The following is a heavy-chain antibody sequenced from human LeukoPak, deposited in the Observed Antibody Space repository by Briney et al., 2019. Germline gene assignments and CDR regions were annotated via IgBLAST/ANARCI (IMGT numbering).Heavy chain of an antibody. CDR1: GFTFSSYA. CDR3: AKDKSTTFYYFDY. J-gene: IGHJ4*02. CDR2: ISGSGGTT. D-gene: IGHD2-2*01. V-gene: IGHV3-23*01. Sequence: PGGSLRLSCAASGFTFSSYAMSWVRQAPGKGLEWVSTISGSGGTTYYADSVKGRFTISRDNSENTLYLQMNSLRAEDTAVYYCAKDKSTTFYYFDYWGQGTLVTVSS.